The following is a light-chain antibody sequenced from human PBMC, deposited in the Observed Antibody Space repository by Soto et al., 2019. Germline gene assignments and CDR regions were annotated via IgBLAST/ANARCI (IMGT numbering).Light chain of an antibody. Sequence: DIQMTQSPSSLSASVGDRVTITCRASQSINIYLNWDQQRPGRAPKLLMYGASSLQSGVPSRFSGSGSVTDFTLTISNLQREYFAVYYCQHISINPPMQSFGQGTKLEIK. CDR2: GAS. CDR1: QSINIY. J-gene: IGKJ2*03. CDR3: QHISINPPMQS. V-gene: IGKV1-39*01.